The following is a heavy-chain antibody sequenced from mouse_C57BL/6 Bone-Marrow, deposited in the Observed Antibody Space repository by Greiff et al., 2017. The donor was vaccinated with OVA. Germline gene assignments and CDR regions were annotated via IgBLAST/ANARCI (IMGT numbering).Heavy chain of an antibody. Sequence: EVKLMESGGGLVQPGGSLSLSCAASGFTFTDYYMSWVRQPPGKALEWLGFIRNKANGYTTEYSASVKGRFTISRDNSQSILYLQMNALRAEDSATYYCARYRYYYGSSLGYAMDYWGQGTSVTVSS. V-gene: IGHV7-3*01. J-gene: IGHJ4*01. CDR2: IRNKANGYTT. CDR1: GFTFTDYY. CDR3: ARYRYYYGSSLGYAMDY. D-gene: IGHD1-1*01.